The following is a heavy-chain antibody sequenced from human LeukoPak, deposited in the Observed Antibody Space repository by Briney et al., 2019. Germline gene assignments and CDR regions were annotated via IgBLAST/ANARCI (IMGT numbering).Heavy chain of an antibody. D-gene: IGHD3-22*01. V-gene: IGHV3-74*01. CDR2: INTDGTTT. Sequence: PGGSLTLSCAASGFTFSRYWMHWVRQTPEKGLVWVSRINTDGTTTDYAGSVKGRFTISRDNAKSTLYLQMNSLRAEDTAEYYCARANDNDGSSGYSHDYWSQATLVTVSS. J-gene: IGHJ4*02. CDR1: GFTFSRYW. CDR3: ARANDNDGSSGYSHDY.